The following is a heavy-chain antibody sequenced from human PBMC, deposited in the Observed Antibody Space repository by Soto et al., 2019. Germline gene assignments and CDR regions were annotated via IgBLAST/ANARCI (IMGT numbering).Heavy chain of an antibody. CDR1: GFTFSSYS. J-gene: IGHJ6*02. D-gene: IGHD6-13*01. V-gene: IGHV3-21*01. CDR2: ISSSSSYI. CDR3: ARGRGAAGTDSVQYYGMDV. Sequence: EVQLVESGGGLVKPGGSLRLSCAASGFTFSSYSMNWVRQAPGKGLEWVSSISSSSSYIYYADSVKGRFTISRDNAKNSLYRQMTSLRAEDTAVYYWARGRGAAGTDSVQYYGMDVWGQGTMVTVSS.